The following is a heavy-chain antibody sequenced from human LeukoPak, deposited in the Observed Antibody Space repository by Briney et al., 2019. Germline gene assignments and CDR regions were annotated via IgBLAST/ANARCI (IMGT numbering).Heavy chain of an antibody. D-gene: IGHD3-10*01. CDR1: GCSISRYY. V-gene: IGHV4-59*01. CDR3: ARGRYYGSGSYYNWFDL. CDR2: IYYSGST. J-gene: IGHJ5*02. Sequence: SETLSLTCSVSGCSISRYYWSWIRPPPGKGLEWIGYIYYSGSTNYNPSLKSRVTISVGTSENQFSLKLSSVTAADTAVYYCARGRYYGSGSYYNWFDLWGQGTLVTVSS.